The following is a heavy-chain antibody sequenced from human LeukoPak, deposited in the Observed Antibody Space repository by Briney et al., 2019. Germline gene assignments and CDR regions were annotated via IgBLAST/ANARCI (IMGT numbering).Heavy chain of an antibody. CDR1: GDSVSSNSAA. J-gene: IGHJ4*02. V-gene: IGHV6-1*01. D-gene: IGHD3-22*01. CDR3: AREHRDYYDSSGYLLDY. CDR2: TYYRSKWYN. Sequence: SQTLSLTCAISGDSVSSNSAAWNWIRQSPSRGLEWLGRTYYRSKWYNDYAVSVKSRITINPDTSENQFSLQLNSVTPEDTAVYYCAREHRDYYDSSGYLLDYWGQGTLVTVSS.